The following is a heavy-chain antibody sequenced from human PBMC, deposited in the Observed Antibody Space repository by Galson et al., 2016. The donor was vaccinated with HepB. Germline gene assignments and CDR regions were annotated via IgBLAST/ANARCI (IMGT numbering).Heavy chain of an antibody. Sequence: PALVKPTQTLTLTCTFSGFSLSTSGMCLSWIRQPPGKALEWLALIDWDDDKYYSTSLKTRLTISKDTSKDQVVLTMTNMDPVDTATYYCARIRCGRWLQLDAFDIWGQGTMVTVSS. CDR3: ARIRCGRWLQLDAFDI. D-gene: IGHD5-24*01. CDR2: IDWDDDK. J-gene: IGHJ3*02. CDR1: GFSLSTSGMC. V-gene: IGHV2-70*01.